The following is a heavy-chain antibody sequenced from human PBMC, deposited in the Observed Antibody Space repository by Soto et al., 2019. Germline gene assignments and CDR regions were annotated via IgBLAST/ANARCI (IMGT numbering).Heavy chain of an antibody. J-gene: IGHJ2*01. CDR2: ISAYNGNT. D-gene: IGHD3-16*02. CDR3: ARTDYDYIWWSYRSGHFDL. Sequence: QVQLVQSGAEVKKPGASVKVSCKASGYTFTSYGISWVRQAPGQGIEWMGWISAYNGNTNYAQKLQGRVTMTTDTSTSTAYRELRSLRSDDTAVYCCARTDYDYIWWSYRSGHFDLWGRGTLVTVSS. V-gene: IGHV1-18*01. CDR1: GYTFTSYG.